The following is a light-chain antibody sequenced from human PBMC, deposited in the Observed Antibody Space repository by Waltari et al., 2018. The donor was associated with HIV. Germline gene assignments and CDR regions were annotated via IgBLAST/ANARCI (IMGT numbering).Light chain of an antibody. V-gene: IGKV1-33*01. Sequence: DIQMTQSPSSLSASVGDRVTITCQASQDISKYLSWHQQKPGKAPRLLISDASNLQTGVPSRFSGSGSGTDFTFTISILQPEDIATYFCQQYDSLPFTFGPGTKVDIK. CDR1: QDISKY. CDR2: DAS. J-gene: IGKJ3*01. CDR3: QQYDSLPFT.